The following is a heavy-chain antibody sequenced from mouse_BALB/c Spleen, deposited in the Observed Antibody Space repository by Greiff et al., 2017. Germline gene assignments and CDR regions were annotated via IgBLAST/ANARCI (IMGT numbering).Heavy chain of an antibody. D-gene: IGHD2-3*01. CDR3: AIYDGYSFDY. CDR1: GYTFTSYT. Sequence: QVQLKESGAELARPGASVKMSCKASGYTFTSYTMHWVKQRPGQGLEWIGYINPSSGYTNYNQKFKDKATLTADKSSSTAYMQLSSLTSEDSAVYYCAIYDGYSFDYWGQGTTLTVSS. CDR2: INPSSGYT. V-gene: IGHV1-4*01. J-gene: IGHJ2*01.